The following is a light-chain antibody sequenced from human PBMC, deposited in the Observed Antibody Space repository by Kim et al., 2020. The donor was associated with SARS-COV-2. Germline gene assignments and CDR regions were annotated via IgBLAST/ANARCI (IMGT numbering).Light chain of an antibody. J-gene: IGKJ2*01. CDR2: AAT. Sequence: ASVGDRVTITCRASQNITRFFNWYQHKPGRAPNLLIYAATTLQSGVPSRFTGSGSGTDFTLTITSLQPDDFATYYCQQTYTSPYTFGQGTKLEI. CDR1: QNITRF. V-gene: IGKV1-39*01. CDR3: QQTYTSPYT.